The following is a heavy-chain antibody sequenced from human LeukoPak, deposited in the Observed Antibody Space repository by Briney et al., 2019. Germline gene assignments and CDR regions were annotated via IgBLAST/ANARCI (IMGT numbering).Heavy chain of an antibody. D-gene: IGHD4-17*01. Sequence: PSETLSLTCTVSGGSISSYYWGWIRQPPGKGLEWIGSIYYSGSTYYNPSLKSRVTISVDTPKNQFSLKLSSVTAADTAVYYCAREDDYGDYPGYWGQGTLVTVSS. CDR2: IYYSGST. V-gene: IGHV4-39*02. CDR3: AREDDYGDYPGY. CDR1: GGSISSYY. J-gene: IGHJ4*02.